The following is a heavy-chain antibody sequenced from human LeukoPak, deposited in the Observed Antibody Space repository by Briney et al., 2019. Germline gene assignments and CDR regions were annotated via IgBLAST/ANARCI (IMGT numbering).Heavy chain of an antibody. V-gene: IGHV3-74*01. D-gene: IGHD3-16*01. CDR1: GFTFSIYW. J-gene: IGHJ4*02. CDR2: INSDGTST. CDR3: IRDLFDDYSLDY. Sequence: GGSLRLSCAASGFTFSIYWMHWVRQAPGKGLVWVSRINSDGTSTSYADSVEGRFTISRDNARNSLYLQMNSLRAEDTAVYYCIRDLFDDYSLDYWGQGALVTVSS.